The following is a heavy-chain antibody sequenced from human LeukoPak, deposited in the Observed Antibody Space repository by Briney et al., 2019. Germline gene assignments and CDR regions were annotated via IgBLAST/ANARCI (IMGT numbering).Heavy chain of an antibody. D-gene: IGHD3-22*01. CDR3: ARDLSYYYDSSGPTGDY. V-gene: IGHV1-2*04. CDR2: INPNSGGT. CDR1: GYIFTGYY. Sequence: ASVKVSCKASGYIFTGYYMHWVRQAPGQGLEWMGWINPNSGGTNYAQKFQGWVTMTRDTSISTAYMELRSLRSDDTAVYYCARDLSYYYDSSGPTGDYWGQGTLVTVSS. J-gene: IGHJ4*02.